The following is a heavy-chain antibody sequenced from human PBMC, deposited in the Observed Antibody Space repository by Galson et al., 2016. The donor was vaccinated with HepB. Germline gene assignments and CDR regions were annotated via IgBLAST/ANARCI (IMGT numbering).Heavy chain of an antibody. CDR1: GYTFTSYA. CDR3: ARPSRLYASGPYYFDL. V-gene: IGHV1-3*01. D-gene: IGHD6-19*01. Sequence: SCKASGYTFTSYALYWVRQAPGQGLEWVGWINAGTGNTRTPQRFQDRVTITRDISASAAYMEVSMLTSEDTAVYYCARPSRLYASGPYYFDLWGQGTLVAVSS. CDR2: INAGTGNT. J-gene: IGHJ4*02.